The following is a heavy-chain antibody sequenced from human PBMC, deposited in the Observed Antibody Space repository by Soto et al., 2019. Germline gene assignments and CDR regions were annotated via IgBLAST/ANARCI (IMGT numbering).Heavy chain of an antibody. J-gene: IGHJ6*02. CDR1: RGTFSSYA. D-gene: IGHD3-16*01. CDR2: IIPILGTA. CDR3: ARDRLEQRGGDYYYYGMEV. Sequence: GGSVKFSCRASRGTFSSYAISWVRHAPAQGPEWMGGIIPILGTASYAQKFQGRVTITAPESTSTAYMELSSMRSEWAAVYYCARDRLEQRGGDYYYYGMEVWGQGSTVTVS. V-gene: IGHV1-69*13.